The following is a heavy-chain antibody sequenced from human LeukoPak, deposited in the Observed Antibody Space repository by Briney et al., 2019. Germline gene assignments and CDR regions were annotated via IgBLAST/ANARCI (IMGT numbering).Heavy chain of an antibody. CDR2: IYSGGST. V-gene: IGHV3-53*04. CDR1: GFTVSSNY. D-gene: IGHD3-22*01. CDR3: ARDRGSGYYHDALDI. Sequence: GGSLRLSCAASGFTVSSNYMSWVRQAPGKGLEWVSVIYSGGSTYYADSVKGRFTISRHNSKNTLYLQMNSLRAEDTAVYYCARDRGSGYYHDALDIWGQGTMVTVSS. J-gene: IGHJ3*02.